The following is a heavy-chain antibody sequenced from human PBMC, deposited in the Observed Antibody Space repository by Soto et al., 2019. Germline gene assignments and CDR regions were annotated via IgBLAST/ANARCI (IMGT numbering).Heavy chain of an antibody. J-gene: IGHJ4*02. CDR1: GFTFTKSA. Sequence: VQLLESGGGLVQPGGSQRLSCAASGFTFTKSAMSWVRQAPGKGLEWVSAISGSGEITYYADSVKGRFTISRDNSKNTLYLQMNRLRAEDTAIYDCAKPLWDFAAALDHWGQGNLVTVSS. D-gene: IGHD3-16*01. V-gene: IGHV3-23*01. CDR3: AKPLWDFAAALDH. CDR2: ISGSGEIT.